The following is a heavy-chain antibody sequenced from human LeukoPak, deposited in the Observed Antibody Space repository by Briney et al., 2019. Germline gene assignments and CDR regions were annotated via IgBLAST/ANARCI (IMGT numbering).Heavy chain of an antibody. CDR3: ARGIAVASLDY. V-gene: IGHV1-18*01. CDR1: GYTFISYG. CDR2: ISAYNVNT. D-gene: IGHD6-19*01. J-gene: IGHJ4*02. Sequence: ASVKVSCKASGYTFISYGISWVRQAPGQGLEWVGWISAYNVNTNYAQKLQGRVTMTTDTSTTTAYMELSSLRSDDTAVYYCARGIAVASLDYWGQGTLVTVSS.